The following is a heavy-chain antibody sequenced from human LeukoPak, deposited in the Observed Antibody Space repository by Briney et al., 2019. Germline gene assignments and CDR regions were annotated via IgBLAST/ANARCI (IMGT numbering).Heavy chain of an antibody. CDR1: GFTFSSYS. CDR3: ARRAGEYSHPYDY. V-gene: IGHV3-53*01. CDR2: IYSGGKT. J-gene: IGHJ4*02. D-gene: IGHD2-15*01. Sequence: GGSLRLSCAASGFTFSSYSMNWVRQAPGKGLEWVSFIYSGGKTHSSDSVKGRFTISRDNSKNTLYLQMSSLRAEDTAIYYCARRAGEYSHPYDYWGQGTLVTVSS.